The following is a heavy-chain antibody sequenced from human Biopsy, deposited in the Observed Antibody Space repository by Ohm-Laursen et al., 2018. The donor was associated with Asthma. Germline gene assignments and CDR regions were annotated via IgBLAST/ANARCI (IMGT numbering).Heavy chain of an antibody. CDR2: ISYTGNA. J-gene: IGHJ4*02. CDR1: GGSMSSSSYY. D-gene: IGHD7-27*01. CDR3: ARHWDWGSFFDY. V-gene: IGHV4-39*01. Sequence: LSLTCTVSGGSMSSSSYYWGWIRQPPGKGLEWMGSISYTGNAYHNPSLKRGVTISVTKSNNHCSLKLSSVTAADTAVYYCARHWDWGSFFDYWGQGTPVTVSS.